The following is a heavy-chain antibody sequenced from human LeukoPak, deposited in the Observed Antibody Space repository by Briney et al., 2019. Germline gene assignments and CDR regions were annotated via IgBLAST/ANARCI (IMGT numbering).Heavy chain of an antibody. CDR3: ARGLSRLAWFDP. J-gene: IGHJ5*02. D-gene: IGHD3-3*02. CDR2: INHSGST. CDR1: GGSFSGYY. V-gene: IGHV4-34*01. Sequence: SETLSLTCAVYGGSFSGYYWSWIRQPPGKGLGWIGEINHSGSTNYNPSLKSRVTISVDTSKNQFSLKLSSVTAADTAVYYCARGLSRLAWFDPLGQGTLVTVSS.